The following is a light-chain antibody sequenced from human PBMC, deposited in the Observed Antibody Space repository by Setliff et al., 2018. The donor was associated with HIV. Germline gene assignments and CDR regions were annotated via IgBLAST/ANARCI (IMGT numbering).Light chain of an antibody. J-gene: IGLJ1*01. CDR1: SSDIGGYEY. CDR3: ASYSRSAALL. Sequence: QFVLTQPASVSGFPGQSITISCIGTSSDIGGYEYVSWYQQHAGKAPQLIIYAISHRPSGVSARFSGSKSGNMASLTVSGLRPEDSADYYCASYSRSAALLFGTGTKVTVL. V-gene: IGLV2-14*01. CDR2: AIS.